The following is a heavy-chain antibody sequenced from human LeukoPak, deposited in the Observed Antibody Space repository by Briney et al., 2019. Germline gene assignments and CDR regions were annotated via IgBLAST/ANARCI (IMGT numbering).Heavy chain of an antibody. D-gene: IGHD6-13*01. CDR3: AKEPVGGSSGTYVWFHV. CDR2: ISGSGGGVT. Sequence: GGGLTLAHAASRFGISTYGMRVVLQAPGEGLKWVSTISGSGGGVTYYADSVKGQFIISRDNYKNTLDLQMNGLRAEDTAVYYYAKEPVGGSSGTYVWFHVWGRGTMVTVSS. J-gene: IGHJ2*01. CDR1: RFGISTYG. V-gene: IGHV3-23*01.